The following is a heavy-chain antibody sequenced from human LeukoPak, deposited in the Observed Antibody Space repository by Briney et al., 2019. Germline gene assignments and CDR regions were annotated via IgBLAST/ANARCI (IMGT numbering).Heavy chain of an antibody. CDR2: IWSDGSNK. V-gene: IGHV3-33*01. CDR3: ARDRGGSKYFDS. Sequence: GGSLRLSCAASGFTFSTFGMHWVRQAPGKGLEWVAVIWSDGSNKFYADSVKGRFTISRDNSKNTLILQMNSLRAEDTALYSCARDRGGSKYFDSWGQGTLVTVSS. J-gene: IGHJ4*02. D-gene: IGHD3-10*01. CDR1: GFTFSTFG.